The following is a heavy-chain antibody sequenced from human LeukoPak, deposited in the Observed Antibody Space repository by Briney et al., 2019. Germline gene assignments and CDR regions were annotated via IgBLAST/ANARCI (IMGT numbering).Heavy chain of an antibody. CDR2: INVDGTTT. D-gene: IGHD1-26*01. Sequence: GGSLRLSCAASGFTFSSYWMHWIRQVPGEGLVWVSRINVDGTTTNYPDSVKGRFTISRDNAKNTLYLQMNSLRAEDTAVYYCARGSGLYYIHWGQGTLVTVSS. V-gene: IGHV3-74*01. CDR3: ARGSGLYYIH. CDR1: GFTFSSYW. J-gene: IGHJ4*02.